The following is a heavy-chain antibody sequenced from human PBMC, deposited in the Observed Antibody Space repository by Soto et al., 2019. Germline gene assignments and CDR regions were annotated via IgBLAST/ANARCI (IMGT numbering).Heavy chain of an antibody. V-gene: IGHV4-31*03. CDR2: IYYSGST. CDR3: ARVSGCSGGSCYSRYYYGMAV. Sequence: SETLSLTCTVSGGSISSGGYYWSWIRQHPGKGLEWIGYIYYSGSTYYNPSLKSRVTISVDTSKNQFSLKLSSVTAADTAVYYCARVSGCSGGSCYSRYYYGMAVWGQGTTVTVSS. D-gene: IGHD2-15*01. CDR1: GGSISSGGYY. J-gene: IGHJ6*02.